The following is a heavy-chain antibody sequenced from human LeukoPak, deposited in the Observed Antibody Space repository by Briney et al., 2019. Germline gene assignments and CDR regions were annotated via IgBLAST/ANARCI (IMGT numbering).Heavy chain of an antibody. V-gene: IGHV5-51*01. CDR3: ARLSDSSGYPSDY. CDR1: GHSFTSYR. CDR2: IYPGDSDT. D-gene: IGHD3-22*01. Sequence: GESLKISCKGSGHSFTSYRIGWVRQMPGKGLEWMGIIYPGDSDTRYSPSFQGQVTISADKSISTAYLQWSSLKASDTAMYYCARLSDSSGYPSDYWGQGTLVTVSS. J-gene: IGHJ4*02.